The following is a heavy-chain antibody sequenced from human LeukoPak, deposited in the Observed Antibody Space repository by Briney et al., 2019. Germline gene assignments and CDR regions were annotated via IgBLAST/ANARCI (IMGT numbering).Heavy chain of an antibody. Sequence: SETLSLTCAVYGGSFSDYYWSWIRQPPGKGLEWIGEINHTGSTNYNPSLKSRVTISVDTSKNQFSLKLRSVTAADTAVYYCARDSVDTAMATDYWGQGTLVTVSS. CDR3: ARDSVDTAMATDY. V-gene: IGHV4-34*01. J-gene: IGHJ4*02. D-gene: IGHD5-18*01. CDR2: INHTGST. CDR1: GGSFSDYY.